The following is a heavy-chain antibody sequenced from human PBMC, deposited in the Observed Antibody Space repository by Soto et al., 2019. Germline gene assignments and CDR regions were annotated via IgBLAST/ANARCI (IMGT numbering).Heavy chain of an antibody. CDR2: IHYSGST. CDR1: GGSISSGDYY. Sequence: PSEILSLTCTVSGGSISSGDYYWSWIRQPPGKGLEWIGYIHYSGSTYHNPSLKSRVTISVDTSKKQFSLKLSSVTAADTAVYYCARGNYYDSSGYFDYWGRGTLVTV. D-gene: IGHD3-22*01. V-gene: IGHV4-30-4*02. J-gene: IGHJ4*02. CDR3: ARGNYYDSSGYFDY.